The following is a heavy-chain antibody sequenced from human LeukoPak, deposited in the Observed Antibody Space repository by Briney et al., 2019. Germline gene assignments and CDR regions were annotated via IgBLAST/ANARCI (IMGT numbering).Heavy chain of an antibody. V-gene: IGHV4-4*02. CDR3: ARVVSPYYYGMDV. CDR2: IYHSGST. J-gene: IGHJ6*02. CDR1: GGSISSSNW. D-gene: IGHD2-8*01. Sequence: SETLSLTCAVSGGSISSSNWWSWVRQPPGKGLEWIGEIYHSGSTNYNPSLKSRVTISVDKSKNQFSLKLSSVTAADTAVYYCARVVSPYYYGMDVWGQGTTVTVSS.